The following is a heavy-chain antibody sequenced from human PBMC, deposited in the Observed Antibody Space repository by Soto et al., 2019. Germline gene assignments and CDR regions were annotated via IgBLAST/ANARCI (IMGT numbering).Heavy chain of an antibody. Sequence: VXSXKVSFKASGGTXISYAIGLVRQAPGQGLGWMGGIIPIFGTANYAQKFQGRVTITADESTSTAYMELSSLRSEDTAVYYCARDLVPYYGSGSYYMGMDVWGQGTTATVS. CDR1: GGTXISYA. D-gene: IGHD3-10*01. J-gene: IGHJ6*02. CDR2: IIPIFGTA. V-gene: IGHV1-69*13. CDR3: ARDLVPYYGSGSYYMGMDV.